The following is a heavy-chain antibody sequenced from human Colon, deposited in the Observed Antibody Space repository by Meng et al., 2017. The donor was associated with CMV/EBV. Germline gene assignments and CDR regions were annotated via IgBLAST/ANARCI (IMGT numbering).Heavy chain of an antibody. CDR2: ISSSSSYI. J-gene: IGHJ3*02. D-gene: IGHD3-9*01. CDR3: ARISYFHEGQRGFDM. CDR1: GFTFSSYS. V-gene: IGHV3-21*01. Sequence: GESLKISCAASGFTFSSYSMNWVRQAPGKGLEWVSSISSSSSYIYYADSVKGRFTISRDNAKNSLYLQMNSLRPEDTAVYYCARISYFHEGQRGFDMWGQGTMVTVSS.